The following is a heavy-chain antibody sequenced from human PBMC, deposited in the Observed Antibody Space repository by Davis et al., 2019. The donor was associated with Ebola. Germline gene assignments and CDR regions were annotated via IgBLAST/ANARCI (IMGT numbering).Heavy chain of an antibody. CDR2: INHSGST. CDR3: ARRSFAYYYYGMDV. J-gene: IGHJ6*02. CDR1: GGSISSYY. V-gene: IGHV4-34*01. Sequence: MPSETLSLTCTVSGGSISSYYWSWIRQPPGKGLEWIGEINHSGSTNYNPSLKSRVTISVDTSKNQFSLKLSSVTAADTAVYYCARRSFAYYYYGMDVWGQGTTVTVSS.